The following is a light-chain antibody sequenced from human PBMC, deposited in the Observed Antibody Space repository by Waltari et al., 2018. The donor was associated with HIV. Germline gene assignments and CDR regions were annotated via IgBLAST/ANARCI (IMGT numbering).Light chain of an antibody. CDR2: DAS. Sequence: EIVLTQSPATLSLSPGERATLSCGASQSVSSSQLAWYQQKPGLAPRLLIYDASNRATGIPDRFSGSGSGTAFTLTISRLEPEDSAVYYCQQYGSSPPLNFGGGTRVEIK. V-gene: IGKV3D-20*01. CDR1: QSVSSSQ. CDR3: QQYGSSPPLN. J-gene: IGKJ4*01.